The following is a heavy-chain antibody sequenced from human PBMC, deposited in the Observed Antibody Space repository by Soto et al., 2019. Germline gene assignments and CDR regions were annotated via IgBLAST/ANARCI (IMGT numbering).Heavy chain of an antibody. V-gene: IGHV3-7*03. CDR2: IKQDGSEE. CDR3: ARVSGRFDIGMDV. Sequence: GGSLRLSCAASGFTFSSYWMSWVRQAPGKGLEWVANIKQDGSEEYYVDSVKGRFTISRDNAKNSLYLQMNSLRAEDTAVHYCARVSGRFDIGMDVWGQGTTVTVSS. J-gene: IGHJ6*02. D-gene: IGHD3-9*01. CDR1: GFTFSSYW.